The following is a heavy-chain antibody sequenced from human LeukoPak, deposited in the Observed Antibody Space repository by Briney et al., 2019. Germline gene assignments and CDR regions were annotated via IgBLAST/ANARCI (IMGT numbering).Heavy chain of an antibody. Sequence: GASVKVSCKASGYTFTSYGISWVRQAPGQGLEWMGGIIPIFGTANYAQKFQGRVTITTDESTSTAYMELSSLRSEDTAVYYCARDTIDSSSWFNWFDPWGQGTLVTVSS. CDR1: GYTFTSYG. V-gene: IGHV1-69*05. CDR2: IIPIFGTA. J-gene: IGHJ5*02. CDR3: ARDTIDSSSWFNWFDP. D-gene: IGHD6-13*01.